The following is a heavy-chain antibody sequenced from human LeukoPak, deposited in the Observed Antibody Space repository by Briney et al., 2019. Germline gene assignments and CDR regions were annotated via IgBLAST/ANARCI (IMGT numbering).Heavy chain of an antibody. D-gene: IGHD5-18*01. V-gene: IGHV1-18*04. Sequence: ASVKVSCKASGYTFTGYYMHWVRQAPGQGLEWMGWISAYNGNTNYAQKLQGRVTMTTDTSTSTAYMELRSLRSDDTAVYYCARGLGIQLWLQTVHYFDYWGQGTLVTVSS. CDR2: ISAYNGNT. CDR1: GYTFTGYY. CDR3: ARGLGIQLWLQTVHYFDY. J-gene: IGHJ4*02.